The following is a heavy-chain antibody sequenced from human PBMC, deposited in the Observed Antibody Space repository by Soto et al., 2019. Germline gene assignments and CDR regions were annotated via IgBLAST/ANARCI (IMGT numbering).Heavy chain of an antibody. Sequence: SETLSLTCTVSGGSVSSGSYYWSWIRQPPGKGLEWIGYIYYSGSTNYNPSLKSRVTISVDTSKNQFSLKLSSVTAADTAVYYCARVVSKYYYGSGSYEGWFDPWGQGTLVTVS. CDR3: ARVVSKYYYGSGSYEGWFDP. J-gene: IGHJ5*02. CDR1: GGSVSSGSYY. CDR2: IYYSGST. V-gene: IGHV4-61*01. D-gene: IGHD3-10*01.